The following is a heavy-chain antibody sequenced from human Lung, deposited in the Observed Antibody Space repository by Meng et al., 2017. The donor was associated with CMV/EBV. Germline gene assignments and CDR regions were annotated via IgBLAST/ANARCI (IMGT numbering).Heavy chain of an antibody. D-gene: IGHD3-10*01. J-gene: IGHJ6*02. CDR2: INPHSGHT. Sequence: ASXXVSXKASGYTFTGYNFHWVRQAPGQGLEGMGWINPHSGHTKYAQKFQGRVTLTTDKSINTAYMEVSRLKSDDTAVFFCARLVHTSLGRNYYYGMDDWXLGTXVTVSS. V-gene: IGHV1-2*02. CDR1: GYTFTGYN. CDR3: ARLVHTSLGRNYYYGMDD.